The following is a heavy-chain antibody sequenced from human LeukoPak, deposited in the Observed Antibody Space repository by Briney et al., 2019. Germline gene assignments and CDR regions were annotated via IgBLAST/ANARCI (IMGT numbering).Heavy chain of an antibody. D-gene: IGHD2-15*01. V-gene: IGHV3-48*04. J-gene: IGHJ3*02. CDR1: GFTFSSYS. Sequence: GGSLRLSCVASGFTFSSYSMNWVRQAPGKGLEWVSYIRSDSSTIYYADSVKGRFTISRDNAKNTLYLQMNSLRAEDTAVYYCARERGEDIVVVVAGYDAFDIWGQGTMVTVSS. CDR3: ARERGEDIVVVVAGYDAFDI. CDR2: IRSDSSTI.